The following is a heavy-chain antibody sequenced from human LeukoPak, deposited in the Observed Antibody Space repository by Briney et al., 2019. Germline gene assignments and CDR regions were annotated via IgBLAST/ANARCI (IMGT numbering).Heavy chain of an antibody. D-gene: IGHD6-19*01. V-gene: IGHV4-4*07. Sequence: SETLSPTCTVSGGSISSYYWSWIRQPAGKGLEWIGRIYTSGSTNYNPSPKSRVTMSVDTSKNQFSLKLSSVTAADTAVYYCARVAAVAGNYPGFDPWGQGTLVTVSS. CDR1: GGSISSYY. CDR2: IYTSGST. J-gene: IGHJ5*02. CDR3: ARVAAVAGNYPGFDP.